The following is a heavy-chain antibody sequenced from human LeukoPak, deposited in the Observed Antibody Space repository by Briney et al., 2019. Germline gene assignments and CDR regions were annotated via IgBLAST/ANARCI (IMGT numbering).Heavy chain of an antibody. V-gene: IGHV3-53*01. CDR2: IYSGGST. D-gene: IGHD5-18*01. CDR1: GFTVSSNY. CDR3: AKEGSSVGYRHFDY. Sequence: GGSLRLSCAASGFTVSSNYMNWVRQAPGKGLEWVSVIYSGGSTYYADSVKGRFTLSRDNSKNTLYLQMNSLRAEDTAVYYCAKEGSSVGYRHFDYWGQGTLVTVSS. J-gene: IGHJ4*02.